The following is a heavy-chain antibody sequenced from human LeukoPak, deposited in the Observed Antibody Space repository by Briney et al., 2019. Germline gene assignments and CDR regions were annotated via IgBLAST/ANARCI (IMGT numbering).Heavy chain of an antibody. D-gene: IGHD3-9*01. CDR3: ARQYSDILTGYHRGELYWYFDL. CDR2: IYYSGST. CDR1: GGSISSYY. Sequence: SETLSPTCTVSGGSISSYYWSWIRQPPGRGLEWIGYIYYSGSTYYNPSLKSRVRISVDTSKNQFSLKLSSVTAADTVVYYCARQYSDILTGYHRGELYWYFDLWGRGTLVTVSS. J-gene: IGHJ2*01. V-gene: IGHV4-59*08.